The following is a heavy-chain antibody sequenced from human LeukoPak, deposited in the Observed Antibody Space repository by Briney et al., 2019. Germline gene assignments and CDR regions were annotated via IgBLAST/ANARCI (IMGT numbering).Heavy chain of an antibody. D-gene: IGHD2-15*01. CDR1: GYTLTDYY. Sequence: ASVKVSCKASGYTLTDYYAHWVRQAPGQGLEWMGSINSNTGGTNYAQKFQGRVTMTRDTSISTASMELRRLTSDDTAVYYCARELGFCTSSSCPLLSYWGQGTLVTVSA. CDR3: ARELGFCTSSSCPLLSY. CDR2: INSNTGGT. V-gene: IGHV1-2*02. J-gene: IGHJ1*01.